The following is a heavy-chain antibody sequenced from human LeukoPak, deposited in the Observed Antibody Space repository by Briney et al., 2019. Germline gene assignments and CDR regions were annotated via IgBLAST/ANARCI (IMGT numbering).Heavy chain of an antibody. Sequence: GESLKISCRASGYSFTTYWIGWVRQMPGKGLEWMGVIFPADSDTRYSPSFQGQVTISADKSISTAYLQWSSLKASDTAMYYCASVYSSTSWDYWGQGTLVTVSS. CDR1: GYSFTTYW. CDR3: ASVYSSTSWDY. CDR2: IFPADSDT. D-gene: IGHD6-13*01. V-gene: IGHV5-51*01. J-gene: IGHJ4*02.